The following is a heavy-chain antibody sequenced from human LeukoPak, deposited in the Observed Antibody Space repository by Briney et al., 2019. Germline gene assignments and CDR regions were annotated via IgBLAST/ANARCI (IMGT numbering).Heavy chain of an antibody. CDR3: ARRIAARQHDAFDI. J-gene: IGHJ3*02. CDR1: GGSISSYY. CDR2: IYYSGST. V-gene: IGHV4-59*01. Sequence: SETLSLTCTVSGGSISSYYWSWIRQPPGKGLEWIGYIYYSGSTNYNPSLKSRVTISVDTSKNQFSLKLSSVTAADTAVYYCARRIAARQHDAFDIWGQGTMVTVSS. D-gene: IGHD6-6*01.